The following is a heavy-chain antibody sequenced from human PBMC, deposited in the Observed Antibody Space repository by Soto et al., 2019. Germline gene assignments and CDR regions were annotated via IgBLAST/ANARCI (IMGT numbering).Heavy chain of an antibody. CDR3: ARPRGVRGYSYGRYAEFDY. J-gene: IGHJ4*02. Sequence: GGSLRLSCAASGFTFSDYYMSWIRQAPGKGLEWVSYISSSSSYTNYADSVKGRFTISRDNAKNSLYLQMNSLRAEDTAVYYCARPRGVRGYSYGRYAEFDYWGQGTLVTVSS. D-gene: IGHD5-18*01. CDR2: ISSSSSYT. V-gene: IGHV3-11*06. CDR1: GFTFSDYY.